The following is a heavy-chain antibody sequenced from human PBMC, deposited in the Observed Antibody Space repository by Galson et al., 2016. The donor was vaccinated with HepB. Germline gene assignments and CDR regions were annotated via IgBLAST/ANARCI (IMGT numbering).Heavy chain of an antibody. CDR3: ARGGYYDSSGSLRY. J-gene: IGHJ4*02. V-gene: IGHV1-46*01. Sequence: SVKVSCKASGYTFTRYYIHWARQAHGQGLEWMGVINPSGGSTKDAQKFQGRVTMTRDTSTSTVYMELSSLRSEDTAVYFCARGGYYDSSGSLRYWGQGTLVTVSS. CDR1: GYTFTRYY. D-gene: IGHD3-22*01. CDR2: INPSGGST.